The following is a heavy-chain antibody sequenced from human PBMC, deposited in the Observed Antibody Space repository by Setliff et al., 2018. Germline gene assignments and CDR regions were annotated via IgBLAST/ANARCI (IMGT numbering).Heavy chain of an antibody. V-gene: IGHV3-53*01. J-gene: IGHJ1*01. D-gene: IGHD3-10*01. CDR1: GFSVSGNY. Sequence: PGGSLRLSCAGSGFSVSGNYMSWVRQAPGKGLEWVSVIYSGGSTYYVDSVKGRFTISRDNAKNSLFLQMNNLRAEDTALYYCASSSGWIPWIQHWGPGTLVTVSS. CDR3: ASSSGWIPWIQH. CDR2: IYSGGST.